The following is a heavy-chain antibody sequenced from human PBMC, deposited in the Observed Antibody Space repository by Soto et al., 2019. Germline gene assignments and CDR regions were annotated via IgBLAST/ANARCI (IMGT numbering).Heavy chain of an antibody. Sequence: SETLSLTCTVSGGSISSYYWSWIRQPPGKGLEWIGYIYYSGSTYYNPSLKSRVTISVDTSKNQFSLKLSSVTTADTAVYYCARVGRRGYDILTGYSTVYYFDYWGQGTLVTVSS. CDR2: IYYSGST. J-gene: IGHJ4*02. CDR1: GGSISSYY. CDR3: ARVGRRGYDILTGYSTVYYFDY. D-gene: IGHD3-9*01. V-gene: IGHV4-30-4*08.